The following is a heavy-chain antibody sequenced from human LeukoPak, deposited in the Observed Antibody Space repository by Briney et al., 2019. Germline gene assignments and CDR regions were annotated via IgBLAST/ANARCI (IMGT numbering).Heavy chain of an antibody. V-gene: IGHV4-59*11. CDR1: GDSIISHF. Sequence: PSETLSLTCTVSGDSIISHFWSWIRQPPGKGLEWIGYIYYIGSTTYNPSLKSRVTMSVDTSKSQFSLKLGSVTAADTAVYYCARRSPSLDWFDPWGQGTLVTVSS. CDR2: IYYIGST. D-gene: IGHD6-6*01. CDR3: ARRSPSLDWFDP. J-gene: IGHJ5*02.